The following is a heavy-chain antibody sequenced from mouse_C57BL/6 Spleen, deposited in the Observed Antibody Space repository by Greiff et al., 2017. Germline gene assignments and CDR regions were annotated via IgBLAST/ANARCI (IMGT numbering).Heavy chain of an antibody. Sequence: EVNLVESGGGLVKPGGSLKLSCAASGFTFSDYGMHWVRQAPEKGLEWVAYISSGSSTIYYADTVKGRFTISRDNAKNTLFLQMTSLRSEDTAMYYCARSMVTPYYFDYWGQGTTLTVSS. D-gene: IGHD2-2*01. CDR1: GFTFSDYG. CDR3: ARSMVTPYYFDY. CDR2: ISSGSSTI. V-gene: IGHV5-17*01. J-gene: IGHJ2*01.